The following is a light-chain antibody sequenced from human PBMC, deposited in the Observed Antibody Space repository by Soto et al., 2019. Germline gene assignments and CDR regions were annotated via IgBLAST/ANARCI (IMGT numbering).Light chain of an antibody. J-gene: IGKJ1*01. Sequence: IQMTQSPYTLSASVGDRCTITCRASQSISSWSAWYQQPPGNAPKLLIYDASNLESGVPSSLSGSASGTEFPLTISHLTPDDSATYYCQQYENYWTFGQGTKVDIK. V-gene: IGKV1-5*01. CDR3: QQYENYWT. CDR1: QSISSW. CDR2: DAS.